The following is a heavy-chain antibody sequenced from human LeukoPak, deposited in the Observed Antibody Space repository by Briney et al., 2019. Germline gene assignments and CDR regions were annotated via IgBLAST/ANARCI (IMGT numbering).Heavy chain of an antibody. CDR3: ARQYYDCWSGYYRSFDY. D-gene: IGHD3-3*01. CDR2: INHSGST. V-gene: IGHV4-34*01. J-gene: IGHJ4*02. CDR1: GGSFSGYY. Sequence: SETLSLTCAVYGGSFSGYYWSWIRQPPGKGLEWIGEINHSGSTNYNPSLKSRVTISVDTSKNQFSLKLSSVTAADTAVYYCARQYYDCWSGYYRSFDYWGQGTLVTVSS.